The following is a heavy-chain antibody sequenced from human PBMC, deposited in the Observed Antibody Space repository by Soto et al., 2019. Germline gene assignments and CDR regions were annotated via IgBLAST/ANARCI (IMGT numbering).Heavy chain of an antibody. J-gene: IGHJ4*02. CDR3: ARGGVAPAAIVDG. CDR1: GGSISSGDYY. D-gene: IGHD2-2*02. CDR2: AYYTGST. V-gene: IGHV4-30-4*01. Sequence: SETLSLTCTVSGGSISSGDYYWSWIRQPPGKGLEWIGYAYYTGSTYYTPSLKSRVTISIDASKNQFSLKLNSVTAADTAVYYCARGGVAPAAIVDGWGQGTLVTVSS.